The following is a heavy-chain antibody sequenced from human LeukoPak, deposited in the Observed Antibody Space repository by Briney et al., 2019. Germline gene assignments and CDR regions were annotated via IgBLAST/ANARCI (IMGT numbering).Heavy chain of an antibody. D-gene: IGHD3-22*01. V-gene: IGHV4-38-2*02. CDR2: SYHSGST. CDR1: GYSISSGYY. CDR3: ASTEYYYESSGYYFAFDS. Sequence: PSETLSLTCTVSGYSISSGYYWGWIRQPPGRGLEWIGGSYHSGSTYYNPSLKSRVTISVDTAKNQFSLKLSALTAADTAVYYCASTEYYYESSGYYFAFDSWSQGTMVTVYS. J-gene: IGHJ3*02.